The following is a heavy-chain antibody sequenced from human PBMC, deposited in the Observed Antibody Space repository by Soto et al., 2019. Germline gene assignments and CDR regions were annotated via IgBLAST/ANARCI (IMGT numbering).Heavy chain of an antibody. D-gene: IGHD6-19*01. CDR3: TRESMSGWSDF. Sequence: XQTLSLTCPISGDSVSSNSASCNWIRQSPSRGFEWLGRTYYRSKWYNDYAVSVKGRITIKPDTSKNQFSLQLNSVTPDDTAVYHCTRESMSGWSDFWGQGNLVTVSS. J-gene: IGHJ4*02. CDR1: GDSVSSNSAS. CDR2: TYYRSKWYN. V-gene: IGHV6-1*01.